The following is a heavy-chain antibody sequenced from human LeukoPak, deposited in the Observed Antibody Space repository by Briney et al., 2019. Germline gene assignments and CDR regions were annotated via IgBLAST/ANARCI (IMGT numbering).Heavy chain of an antibody. D-gene: IGHD2-2*01. Sequence: SETLSLTCAVYGGSFSGYYWSWIRQPPGKGLEWIGEINHSGSTNYNPSLKSRVTISVDTSKNQFSLKLSSVTAADTAAYYCARLVPATGGADYYYYYMDVWGKGTTVTVSS. CDR2: INHSGST. V-gene: IGHV4-34*01. CDR1: GGSFSGYY. J-gene: IGHJ6*03. CDR3: ARLVPATGGADYYYYYMDV.